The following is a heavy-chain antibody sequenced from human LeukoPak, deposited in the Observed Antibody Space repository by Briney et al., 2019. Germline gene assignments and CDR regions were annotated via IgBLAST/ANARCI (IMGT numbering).Heavy chain of an antibody. CDR3: ARGEGYSSSPDYFDY. Sequence: PSETLSLTCTVSGGSISSYYWSWIRQPPGKGLERIGYIYYSGSTNYNPSLKSRVTISVDTSKNQFSLKLSSVTAADTAVYYCARGEGYSSSPDYFDYWGQGTLVTVSS. CDR1: GGSISSYY. D-gene: IGHD6-13*01. J-gene: IGHJ4*02. V-gene: IGHV4-59*01. CDR2: IYYSGST.